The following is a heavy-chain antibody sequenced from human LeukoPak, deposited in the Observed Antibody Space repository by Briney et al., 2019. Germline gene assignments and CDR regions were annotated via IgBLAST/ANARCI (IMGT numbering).Heavy chain of an antibody. CDR1: GYTFINHA. CDR2: INIGNGNT. J-gene: IGHJ4*02. Sequence: ASVKVSCKASGYTFINHAIHWVRQAPGQRLEWMGWINIGNGNTKYSQNFQGRITITRDTSATTAYMDLSSLRSEDTAMYYCARRLGRSFDYWGQGTLVTVSS. V-gene: IGHV1-3*04. D-gene: IGHD2-21*01. CDR3: ARRLGRSFDY.